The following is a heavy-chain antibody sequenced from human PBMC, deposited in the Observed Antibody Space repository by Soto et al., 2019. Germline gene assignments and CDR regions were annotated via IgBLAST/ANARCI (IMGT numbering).Heavy chain of an antibody. V-gene: IGHV3-74*01. J-gene: IGHJ4*02. CDR1: GFPFSSHW. D-gene: IGHD5-12*01. CDR2: IDNTGSSA. Sequence: EVRLVESGGGLVQPGGSLRLSCAASGFPFSSHWLQWVRQVPGRGLVWVSRIDNTGSSAIYADSVRGRFSVSRDNTKDTLYLHMNSLRAEDTAVSYCATLKGYDYWGQGTLVTVSS. CDR3: ATLKGYDY.